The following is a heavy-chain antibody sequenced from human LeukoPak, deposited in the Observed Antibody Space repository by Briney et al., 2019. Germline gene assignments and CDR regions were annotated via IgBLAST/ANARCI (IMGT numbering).Heavy chain of an antibody. V-gene: IGHV3-48*03. D-gene: IGHD3-22*01. CDR2: ISGSGSTI. CDR3: AKMYYDSSGHFDY. Sequence: PGGSLRLSCAASGFTFSSYEMNWVRQAPGKGLEWVSYISGSGSTIYYADSVKGRFTISRDNAKNSLYLQMNSLRAEDTAVYYCAKMYYDSSGHFDYWGQGTLVTVSS. CDR1: GFTFSSYE. J-gene: IGHJ4*02.